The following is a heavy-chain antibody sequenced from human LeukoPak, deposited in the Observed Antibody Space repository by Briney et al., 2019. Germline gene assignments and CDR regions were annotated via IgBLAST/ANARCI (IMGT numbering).Heavy chain of an antibody. D-gene: IGHD3-22*01. CDR1: GFTFSSYW. V-gene: IGHV3-7*03. Sequence: GGSLRLSCAASGFTFSSYWMSWVRQAPGKGPEWVANIKQDGSDKYYVDSVKGRFTISRDNAKNSLYLQMNSLRAEDTAVYYCAKFAGSSGSEGDDYWGQGTLVTVSS. J-gene: IGHJ4*02. CDR2: IKQDGSDK. CDR3: AKFAGSSGSEGDDY.